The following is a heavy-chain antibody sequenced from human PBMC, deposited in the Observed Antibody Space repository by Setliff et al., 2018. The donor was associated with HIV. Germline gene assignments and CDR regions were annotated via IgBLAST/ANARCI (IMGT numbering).Heavy chain of an antibody. CDR1: GFSFSNFW. J-gene: IGHJ4*02. D-gene: IGHD5-12*01. CDR3: ATDIVATLDY. V-gene: IGHV3-7*01. CDR2: ISTDGSNK. Sequence: QAGGSLRLSCVVSGFSFSNFWMSWVRQTPGKGLESLAIISTDGSNKQYLNSVRGRFTISRDNAKNSLYLQMNSLRAEDTAVYYCATDIVATLDYWGQGTLVTVSS.